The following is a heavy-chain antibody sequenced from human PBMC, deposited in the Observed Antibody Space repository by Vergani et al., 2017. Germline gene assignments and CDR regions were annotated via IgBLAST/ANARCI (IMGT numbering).Heavy chain of an antibody. CDR3: ARDAAVADDVFDL. D-gene: IGHD6-19*01. J-gene: IGHJ3*01. CDR2: IYTSGST. Sequence: QVQLQESGPGLVRPSETLSLTRSVFGTPVSRGTHHWNWIRHPADKTLEWIGRIYTSGSTDYKHTLRSRITLSLVRSTNQVSLKVSSVTAADTAVYFCARDAAVADDVFDLWGQGTLVSVSA. CDR1: GTPVSRGTHH. V-gene: IGHV4-61*02.